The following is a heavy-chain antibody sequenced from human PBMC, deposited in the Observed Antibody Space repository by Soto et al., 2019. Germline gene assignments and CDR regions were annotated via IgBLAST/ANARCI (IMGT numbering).Heavy chain of an antibody. J-gene: IGHJ4*02. CDR3: ARERAKTTIFGVVDYFDF. V-gene: IGHV3-21*01. Sequence: EVQLVESGGGLVKPGGSLGLSCAASGFTFSSYSMTWVRQAPGKGLEWVSSISSSSSYIYYADSMKGRFTISRDNAKNSLFLQMNSLRAEDTAVYYCARERAKTTIFGVVDYFDFWGQGTLVTVSS. CDR1: GFTFSSYS. D-gene: IGHD3-3*01. CDR2: ISSSSSYI.